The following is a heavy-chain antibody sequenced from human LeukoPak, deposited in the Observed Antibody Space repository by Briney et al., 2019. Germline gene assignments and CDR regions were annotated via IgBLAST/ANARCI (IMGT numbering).Heavy chain of an antibody. V-gene: IGHV3-23*01. Sequence: PGGSLRLSCAASGFTFSSYAMSWVRQAPGKGLEWVSAISGSGGSTYYADSVKGRFTISRDNSKNTLYLQMGSLRAEDMAVYYCARGVPSRYFDWPSRGAFDIWGQGTMVTVSS. D-gene: IGHD3-9*01. CDR3: ARGVPSRYFDWPSRGAFDI. CDR2: ISGSGGST. CDR1: GFTFSSYA. J-gene: IGHJ3*02.